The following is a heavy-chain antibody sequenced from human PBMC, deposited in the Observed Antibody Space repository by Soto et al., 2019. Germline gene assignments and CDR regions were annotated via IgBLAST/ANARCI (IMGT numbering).Heavy chain of an antibody. CDR3: ARDAGWELLPYYYGMDV. V-gene: IGHV1-69*01. D-gene: IGHD1-26*01. Sequence: QVQLVQSGAEVKKPGSSVKVSCKASGGTFSSYAISWVRQAPGQGLEWMGGIIPIFGTANYAQKFQGRVTITADESTSTADMELSSQRSEDTAVYYCARDAGWELLPYYYGMDVWGQGTTVTVYS. J-gene: IGHJ6*02. CDR2: IIPIFGTA. CDR1: GGTFSSYA.